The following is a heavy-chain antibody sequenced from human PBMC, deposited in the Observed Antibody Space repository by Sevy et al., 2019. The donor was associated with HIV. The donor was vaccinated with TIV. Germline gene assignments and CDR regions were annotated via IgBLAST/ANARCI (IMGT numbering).Heavy chain of an antibody. Sequence: GSLRLSCTASGFTFGDNTMSWFRQAPGKGLEWVGFIRGQAFGGTAEYAGSVKGRLTISRDESKSIAYLQMNSLKTEDTAVYYCTRGGYIYAVYYFDYWGQGTLVTVSS. CDR2: IRGQAFGGTA. CDR1: GFTFGDNT. D-gene: IGHD5-18*01. J-gene: IGHJ4*02. V-gene: IGHV3-49*03. CDR3: TRGGYIYAVYYFDY.